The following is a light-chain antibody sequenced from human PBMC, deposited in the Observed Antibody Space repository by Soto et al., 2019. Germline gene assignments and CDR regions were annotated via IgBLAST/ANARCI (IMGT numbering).Light chain of an antibody. CDR2: GSS. V-gene: IGKV3-20*01. CDR3: QQYGTSPQT. CDR1: QSVRSRY. Sequence: EIVLTQSPGTLSLSPGERATLSCRASQSVRSRYLAWYQQKPGQAPRLLIYGSSSRPPGIPDRVSGSGSGTEFTLTISRLEPEDFAVYCCQQYGTSPQTFGQGTKVDIK. J-gene: IGKJ1*01.